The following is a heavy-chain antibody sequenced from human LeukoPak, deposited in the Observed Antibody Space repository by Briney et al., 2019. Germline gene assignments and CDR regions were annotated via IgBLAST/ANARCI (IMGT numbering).Heavy chain of an antibody. D-gene: IGHD4-17*01. Sequence: GGSLRLSCAASGFSFSSYHMSWVRQAPGKGLEWVANIKRDGSEKYYVDSVKGRFTISRDNAKNSLYLQMNSLRAEDTAVYYCAREVNDYGAYNGGWGQGTLVTVSS. CDR1: GFSFSSYH. CDR2: IKRDGSEK. CDR3: AREVNDYGAYNGG. V-gene: IGHV3-7*01. J-gene: IGHJ4*02.